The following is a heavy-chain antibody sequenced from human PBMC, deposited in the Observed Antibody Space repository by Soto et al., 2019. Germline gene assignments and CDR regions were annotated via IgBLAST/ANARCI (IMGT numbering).Heavy chain of an antibody. D-gene: IGHD4-17*01. CDR3: ARGGTTVTDYYYYSGMDV. CDR2: INPNSGGT. Sequence: ASVKVSCKASGYTFTGYYMHWVRQAPGQGLEWMGWINPNSGGTNYAQKFQGWVTMTRDTSISTAYMELSRLRSDDTAVYYCARGGTTVTDYYYYSGMDVWGQGTTVTVPS. V-gene: IGHV1-2*04. CDR1: GYTFTGYY. J-gene: IGHJ6*02.